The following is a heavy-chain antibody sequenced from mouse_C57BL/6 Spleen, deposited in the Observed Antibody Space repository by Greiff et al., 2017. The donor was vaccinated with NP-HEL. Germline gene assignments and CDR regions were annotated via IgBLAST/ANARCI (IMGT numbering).Heavy chain of an antibody. CDR1: GFTFSDFY. D-gene: IGHD2-1*01. V-gene: IGHV7-1*01. J-gene: IGHJ4*01. Sequence: EVNVVESGGGLVQSGRSLRLSCATSGFTFSDFYMEWVRQAPGKGLEWIAASRNKANDYTTEYSASVKGRFIVSRDTSQSILYLQMNALRAEDTAIYYCARDAAPHLPDAMDYWGQGTSVTVSS. CDR3: ARDAAPHLPDAMDY. CDR2: SRNKANDYTT.